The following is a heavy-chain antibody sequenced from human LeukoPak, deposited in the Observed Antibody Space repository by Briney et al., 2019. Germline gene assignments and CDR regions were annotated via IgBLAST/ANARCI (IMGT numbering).Heavy chain of an antibody. CDR1: GGSIRSYY. CDR2: IYYSGST. CDR3: ARASSAYYDFWSGYPNWFDP. Sequence: PSGTLSLTCTVSGGSIRSYYWSWIRTPPGKGLDWIGYIYYSGSTNYNPSLKSRVTISVDTTKNQFSLKLSSVTAADTAVHYCARASSAYYDFWSGYPNWFDPWGLGTLVTVSS. V-gene: IGHV4-59*01. D-gene: IGHD3-3*01. J-gene: IGHJ5*02.